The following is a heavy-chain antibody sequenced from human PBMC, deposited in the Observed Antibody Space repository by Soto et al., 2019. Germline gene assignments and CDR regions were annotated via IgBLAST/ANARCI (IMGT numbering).Heavy chain of an antibody. J-gene: IGHJ4*02. CDR2: IIPILGIA. D-gene: IGHD4-17*01. CDR3: VTLEGLYGDYGGY. V-gene: IGHV1-69*02. CDR1: GGTFSSYT. Sequence: QVQLVQSGAEVKKPGSSVKVSCKASGGTFSSYTISWVRQAPGQGLEWMGRIIPILGIANYAQKFQGRVTITADKSTSTAYMELSSLRSEDKAVYYCVTLEGLYGDYGGYWGQGTLVTVSS.